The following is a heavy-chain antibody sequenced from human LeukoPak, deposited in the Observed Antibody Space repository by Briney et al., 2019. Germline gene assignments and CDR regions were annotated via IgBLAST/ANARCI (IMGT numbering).Heavy chain of an antibody. CDR3: ARDLIMEGLFPA. Sequence: ASVKVSCKASGYTFTGYYMHWVRQAPGQGLGWMGWINPNSGGTNYAQKFQGRVTMTRDTSISTAYMELSRLRSDDTAVYYCARDLIMEGLFPAWGQGTLVTVSS. CDR1: GYTFTGYY. CDR2: INPNSGGT. D-gene: IGHD3-3*01. V-gene: IGHV1-2*02. J-gene: IGHJ5*02.